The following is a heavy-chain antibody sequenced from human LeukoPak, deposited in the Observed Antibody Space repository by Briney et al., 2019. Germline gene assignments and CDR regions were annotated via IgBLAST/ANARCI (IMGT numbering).Heavy chain of an antibody. J-gene: IGHJ5*02. Sequence: GASVKVSCKVSGSTLTELSMHCVRQSPGKGIEWMGGFAPEDGETIYAQNFQGRVTVTEDASTDTAYMELSSLRSEDTAVYYCATDHCSGGSCYSWFDPWGQGTLVTVSS. V-gene: IGHV1-24*01. D-gene: IGHD2-15*01. CDR1: GSTLTELS. CDR3: ATDHCSGGSCYSWFDP. CDR2: FAPEDGET.